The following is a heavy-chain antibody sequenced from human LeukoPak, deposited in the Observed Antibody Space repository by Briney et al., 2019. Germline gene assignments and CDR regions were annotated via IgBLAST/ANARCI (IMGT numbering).Heavy chain of an antibody. V-gene: IGHV6-1*01. Sequence: SQTLSLTCAISGDGVSSKSVSWSWMRQSPSRGLEYLGRIRYRSTWNTYSSLSVEGRITINADTSRNQVSLRLSAVTPEDTALYYCVRDFNWAFDYGGQGTLVTVSS. CDR3: VRDFNWAFDY. J-gene: IGHJ4*02. CDR1: GDGVSSKSVS. D-gene: IGHD3-16*01. CDR2: IRYRSTWNT.